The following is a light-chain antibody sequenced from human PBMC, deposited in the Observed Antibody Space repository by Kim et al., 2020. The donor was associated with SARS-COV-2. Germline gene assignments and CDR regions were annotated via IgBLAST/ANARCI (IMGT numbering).Light chain of an antibody. V-gene: IGKV3-20*01. CDR2: GAS. CDR3: QQYGSSPGFT. Sequence: PGERATLSCRASQSVSSSYIAWYQQKPGQAPRLLIYGASSRATGIPDRFSGSGSGTDFTLTISRLEPEDSAVYYCQQYGSSPGFTFGPGTKVDIK. CDR1: QSVSSSY. J-gene: IGKJ3*01.